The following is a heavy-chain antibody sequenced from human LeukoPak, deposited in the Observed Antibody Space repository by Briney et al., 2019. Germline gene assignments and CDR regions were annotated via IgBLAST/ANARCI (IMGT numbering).Heavy chain of an antibody. CDR1: GLTGSHNY. J-gene: IGHJ5*02. Sequence: GGSLRLSCAASGLTGSHNYVSWVRQAPGEGLEWVSAIHTSGDTCYADSVKGRFTISRDTSKNTLYLQINSLRVEDTAVYYCIVFGDSNHWGQGTLVTVSS. V-gene: IGHV3-53*01. D-gene: IGHD4-17*01. CDR2: IHTSGDT. CDR3: IVFGDSNH.